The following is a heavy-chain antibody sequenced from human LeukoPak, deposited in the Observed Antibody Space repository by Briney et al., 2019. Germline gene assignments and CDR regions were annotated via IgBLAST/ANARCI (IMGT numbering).Heavy chain of an antibody. CDR1: GYTFTSYG. Sequence: ASVKVSCKASGYTFTSYGMSWVRQAPGQGLEWMGWISGYNGNTKYAQKLQGRVTMTTDTSTSTAYMELRSLRSDDTAVYYCARLGAMVREYYYYYMDVWGKGTTVTVSS. CDR2: ISGYNGNT. V-gene: IGHV1-18*01. J-gene: IGHJ6*03. CDR3: ARLGAMVREYYYYYMDV. D-gene: IGHD5-18*01.